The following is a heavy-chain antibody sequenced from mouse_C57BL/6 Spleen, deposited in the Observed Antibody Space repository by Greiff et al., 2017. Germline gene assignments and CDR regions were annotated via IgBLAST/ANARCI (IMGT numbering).Heavy chain of an antibody. CDR3: ARTATAQATDY. CDR2: IYPGSGST. V-gene: IGHV1-55*01. J-gene: IGHJ2*01. CDR1: GYTFTSYW. Sequence: VKLQQPGAELVKPGASVKMSCKASGYTFTSYWITWVKQRPGQGLEWIGDIYPGSGSTNYNEKFKSKATLTVDTSSSTADMQLSSLTSEDSAVYYCARTATAQATDYWGQGTTRTVSS. D-gene: IGHD3-2*02.